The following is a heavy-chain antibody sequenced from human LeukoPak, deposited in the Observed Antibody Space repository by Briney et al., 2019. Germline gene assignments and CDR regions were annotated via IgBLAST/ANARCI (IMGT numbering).Heavy chain of an antibody. Sequence: SENLSLTCTVSGGSISSSSYYWGWIRQPPGKGLERIGSIYYDGSTYYNPSLKSRVTISVDTSKNQFSLKLSSVTAADTAVHYCARVTQQWPHYYFDYWGQGSLVTVSS. CDR1: GGSISSSSYY. V-gene: IGHV4-39*07. CDR2: IYYDGST. J-gene: IGHJ4*02. CDR3: ARVTQQWPHYYFDY. D-gene: IGHD6-19*01.